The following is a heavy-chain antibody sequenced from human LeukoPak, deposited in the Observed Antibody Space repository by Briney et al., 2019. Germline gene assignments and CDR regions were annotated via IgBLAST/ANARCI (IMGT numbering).Heavy chain of an antibody. CDR3: ASEYCSSTSCPGGLDY. D-gene: IGHD2-2*01. V-gene: IGHV3-30-3*01. CDR1: GFTFSSYA. Sequence: PGGSLRLSCAASGFTFSSYAMHWVRQAPGKGLEWVAVISYDGSNKYYADSVKGRFTISRDNSKNTLYLQMNSLRAEDTAVYYCASEYCSSTSCPGGLDYWGQGTLVTVSS. J-gene: IGHJ4*02. CDR2: ISYDGSNK.